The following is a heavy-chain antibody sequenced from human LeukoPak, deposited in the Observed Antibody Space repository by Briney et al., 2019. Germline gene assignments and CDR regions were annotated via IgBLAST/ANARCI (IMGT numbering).Heavy chain of an antibody. CDR1: GFTFSSYA. CDR2: ISGSGGSI. CDR3: AKPITMIVVVIGGGVDY. D-gene: IGHD3-22*01. J-gene: IGHJ4*02. V-gene: IGHV3-23*01. Sequence: PGGSLRLSCAASGFTFSSYAMSWVRQAPGKGLEWVSAISGSGGSIYYADSVKGRFTISRDNSKNTLYLQMNSLRAEDTAVYYCAKPITMIVVVIGGGVDYWGQGTLVTVSS.